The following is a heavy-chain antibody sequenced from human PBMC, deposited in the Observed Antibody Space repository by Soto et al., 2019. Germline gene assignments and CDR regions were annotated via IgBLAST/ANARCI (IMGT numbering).Heavy chain of an antibody. Sequence: QVQLQESGPGLVQPSQTLSLTGTVSGGSISSGGYYWSWIRQHPGKGLEWSGYIYYSGSTYYNPSLKSRVTISVDTSKNQFSLKLSSVTAADTAVYYCARDIVTTGGIDPWGQGTLVTVSS. CDR1: GGSISSGGYY. D-gene: IGHD5-12*01. CDR2: IYYSGST. J-gene: IGHJ5*02. V-gene: IGHV4-31*03. CDR3: ARDIVTTGGIDP.